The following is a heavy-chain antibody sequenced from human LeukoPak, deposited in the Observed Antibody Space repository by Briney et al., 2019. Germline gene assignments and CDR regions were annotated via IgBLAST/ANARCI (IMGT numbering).Heavy chain of an antibody. D-gene: IGHD6-19*01. J-gene: IGHJ4*02. Sequence: GGSLRLSCAASGFTFSSYWMYWVRQAPGKGLVWVSHINSDGSITSYADSVKGRFTISRDNAKNTLYLQMNSLIAEDTAVYYYARVQRSSSGWYEAGLDYWGQGTLVTVSS. CDR1: GFTFSSYW. CDR2: INSDGSIT. V-gene: IGHV3-74*01. CDR3: ARVQRSSSGWYEAGLDY.